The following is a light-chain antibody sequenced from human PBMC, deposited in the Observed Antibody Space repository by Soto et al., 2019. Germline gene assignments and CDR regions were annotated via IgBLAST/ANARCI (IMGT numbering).Light chain of an antibody. CDR3: AAWDDSLNGYV. Sequence: SVLTQPPSASGTPGQRVTISCSGSSSNIGSNTVNWYQQLPGTAPKLLIYSNNQRPSGVPARFSGSKSGTSASLAISGLQSEDEADYYCAAWDDSLNGYVFGTGTKVTVL. V-gene: IGLV1-44*01. J-gene: IGLJ1*01. CDR2: SNN. CDR1: SSNIGSNT.